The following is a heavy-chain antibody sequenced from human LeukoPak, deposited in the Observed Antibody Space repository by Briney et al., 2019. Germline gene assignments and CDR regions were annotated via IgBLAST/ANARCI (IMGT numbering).Heavy chain of an antibody. CDR1: GFAFSSYA. V-gene: IGHV3-30-3*01. J-gene: IGHJ4*02. Sequence: GGSLRLSCAASGFAFSSYAMHWVRQAPGKGLEWVAVISYDGSNKYYADSVKGRFTISRDNSKNTLYLQMNSLRAEDTAVYYCARGITVVTHFDYWGQGTLVTVSS. D-gene: IGHD4-23*01. CDR2: ISYDGSNK. CDR3: ARGITVVTHFDY.